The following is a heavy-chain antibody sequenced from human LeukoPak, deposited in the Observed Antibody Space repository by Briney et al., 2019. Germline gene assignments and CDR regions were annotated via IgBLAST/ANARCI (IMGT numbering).Heavy chain of an antibody. V-gene: IGHV4-59*08. CDR1: SRSLRGYY. Sequence: PSETLSLTCTVSSRSLRGYYWSWIRQPPGKGLEWIGYIYYSGGTNYNPSLKSRVTISVDTSKDQFSLKVNSVTAADTAVYYCARIEGDNSLDFWGPGTLVTVSS. J-gene: IGHJ4*02. D-gene: IGHD3-16*01. CDR3: ARIEGDNSLDF. CDR2: IYYSGGT.